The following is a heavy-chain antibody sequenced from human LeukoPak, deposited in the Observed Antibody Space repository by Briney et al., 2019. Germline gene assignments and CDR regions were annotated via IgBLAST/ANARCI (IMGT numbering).Heavy chain of an antibody. J-gene: IGHJ4*02. Sequence: ASETLSLTCAVYGGSFSGYYWSWIRQPPGKGLEWIGEINHSGSTNYNPSLKSRVTISVDTSKNQFSLKLSSVTAADTAVYYCARHVSHYWGQGTLVTVSA. V-gene: IGHV4-34*01. CDR3: ARHVSHY. CDR1: GGSFSGYY. CDR2: INHSGST.